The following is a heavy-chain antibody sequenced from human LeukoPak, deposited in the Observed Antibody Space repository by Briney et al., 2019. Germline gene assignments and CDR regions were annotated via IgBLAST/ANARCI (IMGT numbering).Heavy chain of an antibody. J-gene: IGHJ4*02. V-gene: IGHV1-18*01. CDR2: ISTYNGDT. D-gene: IGHD5-12*01. CDR3: ARARPYPSIVATIWSDY. CDR1: GYTFTSYG. Sequence: ASVKVSCKASGYTFTSYGISWVRQAPGQGLEWMGWISTYNGDTDYTQKLQGRVTMTTETSTSTAYMELRSLRSDDTAVYYCARARPYPSIVATIWSDYWGQGTLVTVSS.